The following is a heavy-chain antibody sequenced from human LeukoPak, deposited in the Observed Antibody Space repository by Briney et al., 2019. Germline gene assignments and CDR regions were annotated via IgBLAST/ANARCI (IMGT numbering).Heavy chain of an antibody. D-gene: IGHD1-1*01. CDR1: DGSINNYY. J-gene: IGHJ5*01. V-gene: IGHV4-59*08. CDR3: ARLKWGTTSWFDP. Sequence: SETLFLTCTVTDGSINNYYWNWLRQPPGKGLEWIGYIYDNGSTNYNASLKSRVTMSVDTSKNQFSLKLSSVTAADTAVYYCARLKWGTTSWFDPWGQGTLVTVAS. CDR2: IYDNGST.